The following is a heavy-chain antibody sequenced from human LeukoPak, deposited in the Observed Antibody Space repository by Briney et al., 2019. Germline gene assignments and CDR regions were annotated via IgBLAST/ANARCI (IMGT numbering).Heavy chain of an antibody. D-gene: IGHD3-3*01. J-gene: IGHJ6*03. Sequence: PSETLSLTCAVSGYSISSGYYWGWIRQPPGKGLEWIGSMYHSGSTYYNPSLKSRVTISVDTSKNQFSLKLSSVTAADTAVYYCARRYDFFAMDVWGKGTTVTVSS. V-gene: IGHV4-38-2*01. CDR3: ARRYDFFAMDV. CDR1: GYSISSGYY. CDR2: MYHSGST.